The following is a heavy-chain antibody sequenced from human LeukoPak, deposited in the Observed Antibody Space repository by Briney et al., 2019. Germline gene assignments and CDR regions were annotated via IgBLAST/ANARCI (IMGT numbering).Heavy chain of an antibody. V-gene: IGHV4-38-2*01. D-gene: IGHD3-3*01. CDR2: SFRGGST. J-gene: IGHJ4*02. Sequence: PAETLSLTCAVSGYSISIAYYWGWIRQPPGKGLAWIGRSFRGGSTSYNPSLKSRLTMSMDTSKSQLSLQLTSVTAADTAVYYCARYDSRGSGSTQLEYWGQGILVTISS. CDR3: ARYDSRGSGSTQLEY. CDR1: GYSISIAYY.